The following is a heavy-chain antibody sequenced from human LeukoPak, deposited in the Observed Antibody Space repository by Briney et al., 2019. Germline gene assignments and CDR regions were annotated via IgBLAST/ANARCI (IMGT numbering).Heavy chain of an antibody. V-gene: IGHV3-48*04. CDR3: ARATRNGYDY. Sequence: GGSLRLSCAASGFNLAIYGMNWVRQAPGKGPEWVSYISSGSDTIYYADSAKGRFTMSRDNAKNSLFLQMNSLRAEDTAVYYCARATRNGYDYWGQGTLVAVSS. CDR2: ISSGSDTI. CDR1: GFNLAIYG. D-gene: IGHD5-24*01. J-gene: IGHJ4*02.